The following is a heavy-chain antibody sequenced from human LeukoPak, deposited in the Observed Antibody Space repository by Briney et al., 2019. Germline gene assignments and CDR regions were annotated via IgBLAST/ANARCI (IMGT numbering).Heavy chain of an antibody. J-gene: IGHJ4*02. CDR3: ARGKFYFDY. V-gene: IGHV3-72*01. CDR2: SRNKANSYTT. Sequence: GGSLRLSCAASGFTVSSNYMSWVRQAPGKGLEWVGRSRNKANSYTTEYAASVKGRFIISRDDSRNSLYLQMNSLKTEDSAVYYCARGKFYFDYWGQGTLVTVSS. CDR1: GFTVSSNY.